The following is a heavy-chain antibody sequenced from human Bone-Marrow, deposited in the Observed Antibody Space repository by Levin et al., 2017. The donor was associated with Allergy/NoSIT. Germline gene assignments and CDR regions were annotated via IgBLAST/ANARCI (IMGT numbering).Heavy chain of an antibody. CDR3: AKGATTVVTPASD. J-gene: IGHJ4*02. CDR2: ISWDGGDT. Sequence: PGGSLRLSCAASGFTFDDYAMHWVRQAPGKGLEWVSLISWDGGDTYYADSVKGRFTISRDNTNNSLYLQMNSLRPEDTAFYYCAKGATTVVTPASDWGQGTLVTVSS. D-gene: IGHD4-23*01. CDR1: GFTFDDYA. V-gene: IGHV3-43D*03.